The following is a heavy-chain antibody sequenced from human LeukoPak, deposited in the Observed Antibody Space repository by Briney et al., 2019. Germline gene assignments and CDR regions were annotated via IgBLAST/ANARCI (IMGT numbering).Heavy chain of an antibody. CDR3: ARDSTVSDFDY. J-gene: IGHJ4*02. CDR2: IKIDGSGT. CDR1: GFTFSSYW. D-gene: IGHD4-17*01. V-gene: IGHV3-74*01. Sequence: GGSLRLSCVASGFTFSSYWMHGVRQAPGKGLVWVSRIKIDGSGTGYADSVKGRFTISRDNAKNTLYLQMNSLRADDTAVYYCARDSTVSDFDYWGPGTLVTVSS.